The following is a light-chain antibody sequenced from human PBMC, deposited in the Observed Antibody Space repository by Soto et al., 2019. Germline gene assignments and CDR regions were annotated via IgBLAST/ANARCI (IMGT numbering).Light chain of an antibody. V-gene: IGKV1-5*03. CDR3: KENKGYSYT. CDR1: QSISSW. Sequence: DIQMTQSPSTLSASVGDRVTITCRASQSISSWLAWYQQKPGKAPKLLIYKAFSLESGVPSRFSGSGSGTDFTPTIRALQPDDFATYFSKENKGYSYTFGRGTKLETK. J-gene: IGKJ2*01. CDR2: KAF.